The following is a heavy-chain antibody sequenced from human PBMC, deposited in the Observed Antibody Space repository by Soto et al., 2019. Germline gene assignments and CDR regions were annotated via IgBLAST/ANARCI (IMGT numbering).Heavy chain of an antibody. Sequence: GSLRLSCAASGFTFSSYSMNWVRQAPGKGLEWVSYISSSSSTIYYADSVKGRFTISRDNAKNSLYLQMNSLRDEDTAVYYCARVGRCTNGVCPIPYFDYWGQGTLVTVSS. CDR2: ISSSSSTI. D-gene: IGHD2-8*01. CDR3: ARVGRCTNGVCPIPYFDY. V-gene: IGHV3-48*02. CDR1: GFTFSSYS. J-gene: IGHJ4*02.